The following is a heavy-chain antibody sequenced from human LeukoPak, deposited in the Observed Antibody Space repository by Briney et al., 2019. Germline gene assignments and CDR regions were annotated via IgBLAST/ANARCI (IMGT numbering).Heavy chain of an antibody. D-gene: IGHD2-2*01. V-gene: IGHV1-69*13. J-gene: IGHJ4*02. CDR1: GGTFSSYA. Sequence: SVKVSCKASGGTFSSYALSWVRQAPGHGLEWMGGIIPIFGTANYAQKFQGRVTITADESTSTAYMELSSLRSEDTAVYYCAAVVPAVMGYFDYWGQGTLVTVSS. CDR2: IIPIFGTA. CDR3: AAVVPAVMGYFDY.